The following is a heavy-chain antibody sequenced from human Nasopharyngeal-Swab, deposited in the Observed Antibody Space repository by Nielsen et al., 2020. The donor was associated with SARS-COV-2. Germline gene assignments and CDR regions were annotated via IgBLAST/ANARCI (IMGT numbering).Heavy chain of an antibody. J-gene: IGHJ4*02. V-gene: IGHV3-30*04. CDR3: ASDPYCSGGSCYDY. CDR2: ISYDGSNK. D-gene: IGHD2-15*01. CDR1: GFTFSSYA. Sequence: GESLKISCAASGFTFSSYAMHWVHQAPGKGLEWVAVISYDGSNKYYADSVKGRFTISRDNSKNTLYLQMNSLRAEDTAVYYCASDPYCSGGSCYDYWGQGTLVTVSS.